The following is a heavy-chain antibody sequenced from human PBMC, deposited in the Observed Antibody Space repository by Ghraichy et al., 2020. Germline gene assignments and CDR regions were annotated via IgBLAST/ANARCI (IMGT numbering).Heavy chain of an antibody. CDR3: ARDLGSGWYFDY. CDR2: IKKDGNEK. J-gene: IGHJ4*02. Sequence: GGSLRLSCAASGFIFSVYWLCWVRQAPGKGPEWVANIKKDGNEKYYADSVKGRFTISRDNAKNSLYLQMSSLRAEDTAVYYCARDLGSGWYFDYWGQGTLVTVSS. CDR1: GFIFSVYW. V-gene: IGHV3-7*01. D-gene: IGHD6-19*01.